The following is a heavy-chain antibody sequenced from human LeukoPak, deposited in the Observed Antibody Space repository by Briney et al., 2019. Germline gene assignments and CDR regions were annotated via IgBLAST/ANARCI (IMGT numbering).Heavy chain of an antibody. D-gene: IGHD3-10*01. CDR3: AREFTMVRGHGRDYYYYYMDV. J-gene: IGHJ6*03. CDR2: MNPNSGNT. Sequence: GASVKVSCKASGYTFTSYGINWVRQATGQGLEWMGWMNPNSGNTGYAQKFQGRVTITRNTSISTAYMELSSLRSEDTAVYYCAREFTMVRGHGRDYYYYYMDVWGKGTTVTVSS. CDR1: GYTFTSYG. V-gene: IGHV1-8*03.